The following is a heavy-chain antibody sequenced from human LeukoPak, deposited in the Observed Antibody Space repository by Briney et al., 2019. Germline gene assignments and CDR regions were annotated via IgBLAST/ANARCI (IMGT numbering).Heavy chain of an antibody. J-gene: IGHJ6*02. V-gene: IGHV3-23*01. Sequence: GGSLRLSCAGSGFIFNNYAMHWVRQPPGKGLEWVSAISGSGGSTYYADSVKGRFTISRDNSKNTLYLQMNSLRAEDTAVYYCARDKSGSYRYYYYGMDVWGQGTTVTVSS. CDR1: GFIFNNYA. CDR3: ARDKSGSYRYYYYGMDV. CDR2: ISGSGGST. D-gene: IGHD1-26*01.